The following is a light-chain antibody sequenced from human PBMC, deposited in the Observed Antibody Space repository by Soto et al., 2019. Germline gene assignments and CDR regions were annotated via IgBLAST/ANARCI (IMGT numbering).Light chain of an antibody. CDR3: QQDGSPPWT. Sequence: EIVLTQSPGTLSLSPGERATLSCRASQSVSSSSLAWYQQKPGQAPRLLIYATSSRAAGIPDRFSGSGSGTDFTLTISRLEAEDFAVYYCQQDGSPPWTGGQGTKVEIK. J-gene: IGKJ1*01. V-gene: IGKV3-20*01. CDR2: ATS. CDR1: QSVSSSS.